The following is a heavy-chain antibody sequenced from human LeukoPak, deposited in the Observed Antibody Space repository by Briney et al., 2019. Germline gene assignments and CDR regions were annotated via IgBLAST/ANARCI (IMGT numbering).Heavy chain of an antibody. V-gene: IGHV3-48*02. CDR3: ARDGAMDGPDFDY. CDR1: GFTFSSYS. Sequence: GGSLRLSCAASGFTFSSYSMNWVRQAPGKGLEWVSYIDSGSGTIYYADSVKGRFTISRDNAKNSLYLQMNSLRDEDTAVYSCARDGAMDGPDFDYWGQGTLVTDSS. J-gene: IGHJ4*02. CDR2: IDSGSGTI. D-gene: IGHD5-18*01.